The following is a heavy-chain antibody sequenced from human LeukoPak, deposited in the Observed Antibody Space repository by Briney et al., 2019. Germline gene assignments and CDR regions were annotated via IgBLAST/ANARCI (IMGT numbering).Heavy chain of an antibody. D-gene: IGHD5-24*01. V-gene: IGHV3-9*01. J-gene: IGHJ4*02. CDR1: GFTFDDYA. CDR2: ISWNSGSI. Sequence: GGSLRLSCAASGFTFDDYAMHWVRQAPGKGLEWVSGISWNSGSIGYADSVKGRFTISRDNAKNSLYLQMNSLRAEDTALYYCAKDVGDGYNTIDYWGQGTLVTVSS. CDR3: AKDVGDGYNTIDY.